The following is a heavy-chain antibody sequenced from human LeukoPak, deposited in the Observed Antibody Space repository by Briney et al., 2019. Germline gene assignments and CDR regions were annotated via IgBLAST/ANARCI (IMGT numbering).Heavy chain of an antibody. CDR2: IYYSGST. Sequence: SETLSLTCTVSGGSISSSSYYWGWIRQPPGKGLEWIGSIYYSGSTYYNPSLKSRVTISVDTSKNQFSLKLSSVTAADTAVYYCARDPLRFYYYYGMDVWGQGTTVTVSS. J-gene: IGHJ6*02. CDR1: GGSISSSSYY. V-gene: IGHV4-39*07. CDR3: ARDPLRFYYYYGMDV. D-gene: IGHD4-17*01.